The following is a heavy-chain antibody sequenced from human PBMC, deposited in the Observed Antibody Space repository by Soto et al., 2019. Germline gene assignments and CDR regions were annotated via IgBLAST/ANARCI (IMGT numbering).Heavy chain of an antibody. CDR3: ARLAGDRKQLVRVDY. Sequence: SETLSLTCTVSGGSISSSSYYWGWIRQPPGKGLEWIGSIYYSGSTYYNPSLKSRVTISVDTSKNQFSLKLSSVTAADTAVYYCARLAGDRKQLVRVDYWGQGTLVTVSS. D-gene: IGHD6-13*01. J-gene: IGHJ4*02. CDR2: IYYSGST. V-gene: IGHV4-39*01. CDR1: GGSISSSSYY.